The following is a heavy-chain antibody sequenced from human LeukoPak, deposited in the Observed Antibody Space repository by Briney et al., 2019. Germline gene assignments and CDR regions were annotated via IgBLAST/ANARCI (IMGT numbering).Heavy chain of an antibody. Sequence: GASVKVSCKASGYTFTNYDINWVRQATGQGLEWMGWMNPNSGNTGYAQKFQGRVTMTRNTSINTAYMGLSSLRSEDTAVYYCARAGRGIQLWFQRYNPDAFDIWGQGTMVTVSS. CDR2: MNPNSGNT. J-gene: IGHJ3*02. CDR3: ARAGRGIQLWFQRYNPDAFDI. CDR1: GYTFTNYD. D-gene: IGHD5-18*01. V-gene: IGHV1-8*01.